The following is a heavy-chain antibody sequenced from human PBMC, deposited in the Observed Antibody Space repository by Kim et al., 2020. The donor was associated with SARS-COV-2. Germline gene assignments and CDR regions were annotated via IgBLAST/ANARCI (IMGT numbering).Heavy chain of an antibody. CDR3: ATLGNPRTDY. CDR2: T. V-gene: IGHV1-24*01. Sequence: TNYAQKFQGRVTMTEDTSTDTAYMELSSLRSEDTAVYYCATLGNPRTDYWGQGTLVTVSS. D-gene: IGHD7-27*01. J-gene: IGHJ4*02.